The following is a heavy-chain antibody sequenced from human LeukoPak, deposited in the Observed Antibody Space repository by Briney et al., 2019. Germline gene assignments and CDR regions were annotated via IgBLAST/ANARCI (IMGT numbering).Heavy chain of an antibody. CDR2: IYYSGST. D-gene: IGHD2-8*01. CDR3: ARGLIVQYYFDY. CDR1: GGSISSYY. V-gene: IGHV4-59*01. Sequence: SETLSLTCTVSGGSISSYYWSWIRQPPGKRLEWIGYIYYSGSTNYNPSLKSRVTISVDTSKNQFSLKLSSVTAADTAVYYCARGLIVQYYFDYWGQGTLVTVSS. J-gene: IGHJ4*02.